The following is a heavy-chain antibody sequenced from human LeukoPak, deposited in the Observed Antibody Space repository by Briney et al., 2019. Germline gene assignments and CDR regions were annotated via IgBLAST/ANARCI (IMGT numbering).Heavy chain of an antibody. Sequence: SETLSLTCTVSGGSISSGDYYWSWIRQPPGKRLEWIGYIYYSGSTYYNPSLKSRVTIPVDTSKNQFSLKLSSVTAADTAVYYCARVPLGYCSSTSCFGSAFDIWGQGTMVTVSS. D-gene: IGHD2-2*01. CDR2: IYYSGST. CDR1: GGSISSGDYY. V-gene: IGHV4-30-4*08. CDR3: ARVPLGYCSSTSCFGSAFDI. J-gene: IGHJ3*02.